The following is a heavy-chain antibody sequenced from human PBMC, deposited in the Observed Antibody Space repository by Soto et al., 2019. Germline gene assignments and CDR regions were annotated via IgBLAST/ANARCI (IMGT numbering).Heavy chain of an antibody. D-gene: IGHD1-26*01. J-gene: IGHJ4*02. V-gene: IGHV3-23*01. Sequence: GGSLRLSCAASGFTFSSYAMSWVRQAPGKGLEWVSAISGSGGSTYYADSVKGRFTISRDNSKNTLYLQMNSLRAEDTAVYYCANHLHIVGPIAYFDYWGQGTLVTVSS. CDR1: GFTFSSYA. CDR2: ISGSGGST. CDR3: ANHLHIVGPIAYFDY.